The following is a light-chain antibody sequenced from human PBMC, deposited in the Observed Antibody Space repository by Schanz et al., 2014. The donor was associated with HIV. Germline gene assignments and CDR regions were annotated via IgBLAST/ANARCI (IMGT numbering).Light chain of an antibody. J-gene: IGKJ4*01. CDR2: GAS. CDR1: QSVSSSY. Sequence: EIVLTQSPGTLSLSPGERATLSCRASQSVSSSYLAWYQQKPGQAPRLLIYGASSRATGIPDRFSGSGSGTXXTLTISRLEPEDFAVYYCQQYGSSPPLTFGGGTKVEIK. V-gene: IGKV3-20*01. CDR3: QQYGSSPPLT.